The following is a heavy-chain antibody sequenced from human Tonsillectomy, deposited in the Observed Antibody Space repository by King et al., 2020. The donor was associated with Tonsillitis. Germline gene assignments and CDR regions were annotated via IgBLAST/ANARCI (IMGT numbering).Heavy chain of an antibody. V-gene: IGHV4-59*01. Sequence: LQLQESGPGLVKPSETLSLSCSVSGTSISRYYWNWIRQAPGKGLEWIGYIYNSGSPTYNPSLKNRVTISVDPSQNQISLTLTSVTAADSAVYFCARERRLLKGDHYYGVDVGGQGTTVIVSS. CDR3: ARERRLLKGDHYYGVDV. D-gene: IGHD2/OR15-2a*01. J-gene: IGHJ6*02. CDR2: IYNSGSP. CDR1: GTSISRYY.